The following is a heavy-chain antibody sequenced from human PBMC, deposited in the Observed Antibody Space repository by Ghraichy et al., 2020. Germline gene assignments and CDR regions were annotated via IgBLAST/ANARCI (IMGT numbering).Heavy chain of an antibody. J-gene: IGHJ4*01. CDR2: IRGDGHNT. CDR3: TRDRLDLRWFGDLSH. Sequence: GGSLRLSCAASGFTFDGYAMHWVRQAPGKGLEWVSLIRGDGHNTYYVDSVKGRFTISRDNSKKSEYLQMNSLRRKDTALYYCTRDRLDLRWFGDLSHWGHGILVTVSS. D-gene: IGHD3-10*01. CDR1: GFTFDGYA. V-gene: IGHV3-43*02.